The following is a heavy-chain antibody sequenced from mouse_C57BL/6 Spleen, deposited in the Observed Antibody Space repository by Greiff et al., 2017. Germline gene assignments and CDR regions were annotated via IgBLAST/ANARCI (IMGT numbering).Heavy chain of an antibody. D-gene: IGHD1-1*01. CDR3: ARSRAYYGSSYVFDY. J-gene: IGHJ2*01. Sequence: QVQLKESGPELVKPGASVKISCKASGYAFSSSWMNWVKQRPGKGLEWIGRIYPGDGDTNYNGKFKGKATLTADKSSSTAYMQLSSLTSEDSAVYFCARSRAYYGSSYVFDYWGQGTTLTVSS. V-gene: IGHV1-82*01. CDR2: IYPGDGDT. CDR1: GYAFSSSW.